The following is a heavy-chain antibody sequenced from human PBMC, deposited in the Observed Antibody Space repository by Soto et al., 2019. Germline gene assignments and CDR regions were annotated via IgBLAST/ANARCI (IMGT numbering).Heavy chain of an antibody. D-gene: IGHD5-12*01. Sequence: ESGGGVVQPGRSLRLSCAASGFTFSSYGMHWVRQAPGKGLEWVAVIWYDGSNKYYADSVKGRFTISRDNSKNTLYLQMNSLRAEDTAVYYCAREELDGYNSIWGQGTMVTVSS. V-gene: IGHV3-33*01. CDR3: AREELDGYNSI. CDR2: IWYDGSNK. J-gene: IGHJ3*02. CDR1: GFTFSSYG.